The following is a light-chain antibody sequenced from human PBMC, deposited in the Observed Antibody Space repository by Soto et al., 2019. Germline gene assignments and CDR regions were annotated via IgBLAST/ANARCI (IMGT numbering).Light chain of an antibody. CDR2: EVS. Sequence: SVLTAPASVSVSPGQSITVSCTGTSSDVGGYNYVCWYQHHPGKAPKLIISEVSNRPSGVSDRFSGSKSGNTASLTISGLQPEDEADYYCTSFTSSTTYVFGTGTKVTVL. J-gene: IGLJ1*01. V-gene: IGLV2-14*01. CDR1: SSDVGGYNY. CDR3: TSFTSSTTYV.